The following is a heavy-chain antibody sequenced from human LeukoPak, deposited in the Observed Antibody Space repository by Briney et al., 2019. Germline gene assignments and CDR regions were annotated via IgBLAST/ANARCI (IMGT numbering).Heavy chain of an antibody. CDR3: AAGASRYCSGGSCYHYYGMDV. CDR1: GFTFSSYS. Sequence: GGSLRLSCAASGFTFSSYSMNWVRQAPGEGLEWVSSISSSSNYIYYADSVKGRFTISRDNAKNSLYLQMNSLRAEDTAVYYCAAGASRYCSGGSCYHYYGMDVWGQGTTVTVSS. J-gene: IGHJ6*02. V-gene: IGHV3-21*01. D-gene: IGHD2-15*01. CDR2: ISSSSNYI.